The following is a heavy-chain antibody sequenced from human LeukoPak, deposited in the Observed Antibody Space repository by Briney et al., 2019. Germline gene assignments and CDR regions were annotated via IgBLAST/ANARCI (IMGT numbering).Heavy chain of an antibody. CDR2: IYYSGST. V-gene: IGHV4-59*01. D-gene: IGHD3-3*01. J-gene: IGHJ4*02. CDR3: ARGIFGVVPKTLYY. Sequence: SETLCLTCADSGVSISSYYWSWIRQPPGKGLEWIGYIYYSGSTNYNPSLKSRVTISVDTSKNQFSLKLSSVTAADTAVYYCARGIFGVVPKTLYYCCQGTLVTVSS. CDR1: GVSISSYY.